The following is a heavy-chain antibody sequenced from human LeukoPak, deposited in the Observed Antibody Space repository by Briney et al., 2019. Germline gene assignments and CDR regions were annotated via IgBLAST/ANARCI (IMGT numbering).Heavy chain of an antibody. CDR3: AKDVRSSGWYAFDY. CDR2: ISGSGGST. D-gene: IGHD6-19*01. V-gene: IGHV3-23*01. CDR1: GFTVSSNF. Sequence: GGSLRLSCAASGFTVSSNFMTWVRQAPGKGLEWVSAISGSGGSTYYADSVKGRFTISRDNSKNTLYLQMNSLRAEDTAVYYCAKDVRSSGWYAFDYWGQGTLVTVSS. J-gene: IGHJ4*02.